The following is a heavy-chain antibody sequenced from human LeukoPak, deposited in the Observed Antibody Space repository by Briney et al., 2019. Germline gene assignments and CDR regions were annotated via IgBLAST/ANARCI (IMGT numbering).Heavy chain of an antibody. CDR3: ARYVVASACFDS. J-gene: IGHJ4*02. Sequence: GXXLRLSCAASGFTLSGYWMHWVRQAPGEGLVWVSRMNSDGTVTTYADSVRGGFTISRDNKKNTVYLEMSSLRAEDTAVYYCARYVVASACFDSWGQGTPVTVSS. D-gene: IGHD2-21*01. CDR1: GFTLSGYW. CDR2: MNSDGTVT. V-gene: IGHV3-74*01.